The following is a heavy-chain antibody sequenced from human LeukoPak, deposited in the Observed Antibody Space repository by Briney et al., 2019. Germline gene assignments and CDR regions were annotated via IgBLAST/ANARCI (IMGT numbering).Heavy chain of an antibody. CDR3: ARAGPGYSYGYTPFSFDS. V-gene: IGHV4-4*07. Sequence: PSETLSLTCTVSGGSISSYYWSWIRQPAGKGLEWIGRIYTSGSTNYNPSLKSRVTISVNTSKNQFSLKLSSVTAADTAVYYCARAGPGYSYGYTPFSFDSWGQGTLVTVSS. D-gene: IGHD5-18*01. J-gene: IGHJ4*02. CDR1: GGSISSYY. CDR2: IYTSGST.